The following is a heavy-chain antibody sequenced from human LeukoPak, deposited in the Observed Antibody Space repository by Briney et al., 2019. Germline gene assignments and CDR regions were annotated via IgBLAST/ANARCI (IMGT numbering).Heavy chain of an antibody. CDR3: ARGPDSSGSYFDY. CDR2: ISYDGSNS. Sequence: GGSLRLSCAASGFTFSNYGMHWVRQAPGKGLEWVAIISYDGSNSYYADSVKGRFTISRDNSKNTLYLQMNSLRAEDTAVYYCARGPDSSGSYFDYWGQGTLVTVSS. V-gene: IGHV3-30*03. CDR1: GFTFSNYG. J-gene: IGHJ4*02. D-gene: IGHD3-22*01.